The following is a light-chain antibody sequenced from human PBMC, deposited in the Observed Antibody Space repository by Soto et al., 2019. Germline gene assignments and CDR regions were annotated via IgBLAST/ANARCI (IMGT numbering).Light chain of an antibody. CDR2: DVS. V-gene: IGLV2-14*03. CDR3: SSYLSDSVLEV. Sequence: QSALTQPASVSGSPGQSVTISCTGATSFVSWYQQHPGNAPKLIISDVSHRPSGVSGRFSGSQSGDTASLTISGLQADDEAYYYCSSYLSDSVLEVFGTGTKVTVL. CDR1: TSF. J-gene: IGLJ1*01.